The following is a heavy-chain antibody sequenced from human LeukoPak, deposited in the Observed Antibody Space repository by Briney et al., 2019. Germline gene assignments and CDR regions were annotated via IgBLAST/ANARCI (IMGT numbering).Heavy chain of an antibody. CDR2: IIPIFGTA. V-gene: IGHV1-69*05. CDR3: ARDGGRITIFGVPLTWFDP. D-gene: IGHD3-3*01. J-gene: IGHJ5*02. Sequence: GASVKVSCKASGYTFTSYGISWVRQAPGQGLEWMGGIIPIFGTANYAQKFQGRVTITTDESTSTAYMELSSLRSEDTAVYYCARDGGRITIFGVPLTWFDPWGQGTLVTVSS. CDR1: GYTFTSYG.